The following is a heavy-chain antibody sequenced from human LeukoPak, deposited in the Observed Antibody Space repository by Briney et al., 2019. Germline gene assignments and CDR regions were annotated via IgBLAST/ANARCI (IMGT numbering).Heavy chain of an antibody. V-gene: IGHV1-69*04. Sequence: SVKVSCKASGGTFSSYAISWVRQAPGQGLEWMGRIIPILGIANYAQKFQGRVTITADKSTSTAYMELSSLRSEDTAVYYCARELIGSGSYLATFDYWGQGTLVTVSS. J-gene: IGHJ4*02. CDR2: IIPILGIA. CDR3: ARELIGSGSYLATFDY. CDR1: GGTFSSYA. D-gene: IGHD1-26*01.